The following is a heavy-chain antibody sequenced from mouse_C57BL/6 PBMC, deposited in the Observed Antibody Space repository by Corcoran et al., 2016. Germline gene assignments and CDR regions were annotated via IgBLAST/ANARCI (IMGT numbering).Heavy chain of an antibody. J-gene: IGHJ4*01. CDR3: ARGIAYDGYYSDAMDY. V-gene: IGHV1-34*01. D-gene: IGHD2-3*01. CDR1: GYTFTDYY. CDR2: IYPNNGCN. Sequence: EVQLQQSGPELVKPGASVKMSCKASGYTFTDYYMHWVKQSPGKGLEWIGYIYPNNGCNGYNQKFKGKATLTVDKSSSTAYMELRSLTSEDSAVYYCARGIAYDGYYSDAMDYWGQGTSVTVSS.